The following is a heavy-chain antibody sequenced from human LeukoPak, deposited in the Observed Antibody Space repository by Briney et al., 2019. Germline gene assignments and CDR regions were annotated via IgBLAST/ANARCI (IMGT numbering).Heavy chain of an antibody. CDR3: ARDFERNFDWLLYTHAFVI. D-gene: IGHD3-9*01. Sequence: GGSLRLSCAASEFSVGSNYMTWVRQAPGKGLEWVANIKEDGSEKYYVDSVKGRFTISRDNAKNSLSLQVNSLRAEDTAVYYCARDFERNFDWLLYTHAFVIWGQGTMVTVSS. CDR2: IKEDGSEK. CDR1: EFSVGSNY. V-gene: IGHV3-7*01. J-gene: IGHJ3*02.